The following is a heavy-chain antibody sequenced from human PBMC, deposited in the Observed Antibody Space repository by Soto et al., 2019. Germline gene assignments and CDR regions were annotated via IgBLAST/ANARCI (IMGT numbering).Heavy chain of an antibody. CDR2: MNPNSGNT. CDR3: ASSGSGWYLY. CDR1: GYTVTSYD. J-gene: IGHJ4*02. V-gene: IGHV1-8*01. Sequence: QVQLVQSGAEVKKPGASVKVSCKASGYTVTSYDINWVRQATGQGLEWMGWMNPNSGNTGYAQELQGRVTMPRNTSISTAYIELSSLRSEDTAVYYCASSGSGWYLYWGQGTLVTVSS. D-gene: IGHD6-19*01.